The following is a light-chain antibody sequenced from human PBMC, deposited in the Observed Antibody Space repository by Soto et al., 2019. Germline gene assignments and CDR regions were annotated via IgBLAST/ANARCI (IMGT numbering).Light chain of an antibody. J-gene: IGLJ1*01. V-gene: IGLV1-40*01. Sequence: QSVLTQPPPVSGAPGQRVTISCTGSSSNIGAGYDVHWYQQLPGTAPKLLIYGNSNRPSGVPDRFSGSKSGTSASLAITGLQAEDEADYYCQSYDSRLSSYVFGPGTKLTVL. CDR1: SSNIGAGYD. CDR3: QSYDSRLSSYV. CDR2: GNS.